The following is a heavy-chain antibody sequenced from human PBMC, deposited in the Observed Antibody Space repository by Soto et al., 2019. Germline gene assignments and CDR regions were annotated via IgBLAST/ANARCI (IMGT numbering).Heavy chain of an antibody. CDR2: IYYIGTT. CDR1: GDSMGSGDYY. Sequence: QVQLQESGPGLVKPSQTLSLTCTVSGDSMGSGDYYWTWIRQPPGKGLEWIGYIYYIGTTFYNPSLESRVNISIDTSKNHFSLRLXXXXXXDTAVYYCSRGSTYYGFLTWGQGTLVTVSS. D-gene: IGHD3-10*01. V-gene: IGHV4-30-4*01. J-gene: IGHJ5*02. CDR3: SRGSTYYGFLT.